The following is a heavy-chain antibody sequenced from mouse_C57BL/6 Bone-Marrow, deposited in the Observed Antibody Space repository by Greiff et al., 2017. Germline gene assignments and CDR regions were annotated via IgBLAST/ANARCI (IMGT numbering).Heavy chain of an antibody. V-gene: IGHV2-5*01. CDR1: GFSLTSYG. J-gene: IGHJ4*01. Sequence: QVQLQQSGPGLVQPSQSLSITCTASGFSLTSYGVHWVRQSPGTGLEWLGVIWRGGSTDYNAAFMSRLSINEDDSKSQVFFKMNRLQADDTAIYYCAKVEGTRYYYARDYWGQGTSVTVSS. CDR2: IWRGGST. CDR3: AKVEGTRYYYARDY.